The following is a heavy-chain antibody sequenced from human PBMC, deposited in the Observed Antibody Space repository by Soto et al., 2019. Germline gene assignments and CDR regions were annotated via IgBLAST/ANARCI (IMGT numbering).Heavy chain of an antibody. Sequence: GGSLRLSCAASGFTFSSYGMHWVRQAPGKGLEWVAVIWYDGSNKYYADSVKGRFTISRDSSKNTLYLQMNSLRAEDTAVYYCARTPKSSPYYFDYWGQGTLVTVSS. CDR2: IWYDGSNK. V-gene: IGHV3-33*01. CDR1: GFTFSSYG. J-gene: IGHJ4*02. CDR3: ARTPKSSPYYFDY.